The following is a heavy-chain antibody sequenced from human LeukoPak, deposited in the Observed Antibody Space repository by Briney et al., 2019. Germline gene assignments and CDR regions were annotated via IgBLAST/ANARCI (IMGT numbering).Heavy chain of an antibody. CDR1: GYTFTGYY. V-gene: IGHV1-2*02. D-gene: IGHD3-10*01. CDR2: INPNSGGT. J-gene: IGHJ5*02. Sequence: GASVKVSCKASGYTFTGYYMHWVRQAPGQGLELMGWINPNSGGTNYAQKFQGRVTMTRDTSISTAYMELSRLRSDDTAVYYCARDTNYYGSLDPWGQGTLVTVSS. CDR3: ARDTNYYGSLDP.